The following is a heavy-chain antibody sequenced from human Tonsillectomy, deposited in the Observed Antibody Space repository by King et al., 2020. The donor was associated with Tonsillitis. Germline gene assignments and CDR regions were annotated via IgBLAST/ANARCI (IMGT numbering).Heavy chain of an antibody. CDR1: GYSFTSYW. CDR3: ARGRDYGDLIDH. CDR2: IDPSDSYT. V-gene: IGHV5-10-1*03. J-gene: IGHJ4*02. D-gene: IGHD4-17*01. Sequence: VQLVQSGAEVKKPGESLRISCKGSGYSFTSYWIFWVRQMPGKGLEWMGRIDPSDSYTKYRPTFQGHVTISADKSISTAYLQWNSLKASDTAMYYCARGRDYGDLIDHWGQGTLVTVSS.